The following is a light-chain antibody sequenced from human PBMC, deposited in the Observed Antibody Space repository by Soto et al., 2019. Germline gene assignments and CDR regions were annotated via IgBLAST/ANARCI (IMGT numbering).Light chain of an antibody. J-gene: IGLJ2*01. V-gene: IGLV2-14*01. CDR2: DVS. CDR1: SSDVGGYNY. Sequence: QSVLTQPASVXGSXXXXXXISCTGTSSDVGGYNYVSWYQQHPGKAPKLMIYDVSNRPSGVSNRFSGSKSGNTASLTISGLQAEDEADYYCSSYTSSSTLVVFGGGTKVTVL. CDR3: SSYTSSSTLVV.